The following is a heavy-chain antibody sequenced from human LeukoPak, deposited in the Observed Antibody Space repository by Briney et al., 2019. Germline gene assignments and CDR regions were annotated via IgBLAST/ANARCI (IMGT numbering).Heavy chain of an antibody. CDR2: ISGSDVDT. CDR1: GFTFSSYA. V-gene: IGHV3-23*01. CDR3: ARDKYNWNDVGYSMDV. J-gene: IGHJ6*02. Sequence: GGSLRLSCAASGFTFSSYAMSWVRQAPGKGLEWVSAISGSDVDTYYADSVKGRFTISRDNSKDMLYLQMNSLRAEDTAVYYCARDKYNWNDVGYSMDVWGQGTTVTVSS. D-gene: IGHD1-1*01.